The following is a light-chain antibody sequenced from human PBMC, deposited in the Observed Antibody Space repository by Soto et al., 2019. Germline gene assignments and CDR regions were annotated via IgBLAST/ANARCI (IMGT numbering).Light chain of an antibody. CDR3: QQRTNWPTST. V-gene: IGKV3-11*01. J-gene: IGKJ5*01. Sequence: EIVLTQSPATLSLSPGERATLSCRASQSVRSYLAWYQQKPGQAPRLLIHDAISRATGIPARFSGSGSGTGFTLTISSLEPEDFAVYYCQQRTNWPTSTFGQGTRLEIK. CDR1: QSVRSY. CDR2: DAI.